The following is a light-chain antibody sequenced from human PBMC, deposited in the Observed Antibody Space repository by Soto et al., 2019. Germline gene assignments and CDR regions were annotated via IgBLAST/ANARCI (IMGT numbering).Light chain of an antibody. Sequence: QLVLTQSSSASASLGSSVKLTCTLSSGHSSYIIAWHQQQPGKAPRYLMKLEGSGSYNKGSGVPDRFSGSSSGADRYLTISNLQFEDEADYYSETWDSNTRVFGTGTKVTVL. CDR2: LEGSGSY. J-gene: IGLJ1*01. CDR3: ETWDSNTRV. CDR1: SGHSSYI. V-gene: IGLV4-60*02.